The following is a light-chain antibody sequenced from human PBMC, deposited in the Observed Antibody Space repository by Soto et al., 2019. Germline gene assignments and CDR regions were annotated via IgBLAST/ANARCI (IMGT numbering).Light chain of an antibody. J-gene: IGLJ3*02. CDR1: SSDVGGYNY. CDR2: DVS. Sequence: QSALTQPRSVSGSPGQSVTISCTGTSSDVGGYNYVSWYQQHPGKAPKLIIYDVSKRPSGVPDRFSGSKSGNTASLTISGLQAEDEADYYCCSSAGTYTSVFGGGTKHTVL. V-gene: IGLV2-11*01. CDR3: CSSAGTYTSV.